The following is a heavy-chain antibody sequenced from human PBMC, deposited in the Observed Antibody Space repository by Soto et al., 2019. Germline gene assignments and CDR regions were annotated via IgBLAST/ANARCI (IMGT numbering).Heavy chain of an antibody. Sequence: GGSLRLSCAASGFTFSSYAMHWVRQAPGKGLEWVAVISYDGSKKYYADSVKGRFTISRDNSKNTLYLQMNSLRAEDTAVYYCAKDFGDYAYWGQGTLVTVSS. CDR3: AKDFGDYAY. CDR1: GFTFSSYA. CDR2: ISYDGSKK. V-gene: IGHV3-30-3*02. J-gene: IGHJ4*02. D-gene: IGHD4-17*01.